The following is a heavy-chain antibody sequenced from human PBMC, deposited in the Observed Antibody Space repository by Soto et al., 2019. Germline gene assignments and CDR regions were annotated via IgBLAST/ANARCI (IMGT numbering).Heavy chain of an antibody. V-gene: IGHV3-30*18. J-gene: IGHJ4*02. CDR2: VSYDGSHK. D-gene: IGHD6-6*01. CDR1: GITFTTYG. CDR3: AKEMYPRTVLDSSSPWGDY. Sequence: QVQLVQSGGGVIQPGKSLRLSCAASGITFTTYGMHWVRQTPGKGLEWVAVVSYDGSHKYYADSVKGRFTISRDDSKNTLYLQMNSLRVEDTAVYYCAKEMYPRTVLDSSSPWGDYWGQGTLVIVSS.